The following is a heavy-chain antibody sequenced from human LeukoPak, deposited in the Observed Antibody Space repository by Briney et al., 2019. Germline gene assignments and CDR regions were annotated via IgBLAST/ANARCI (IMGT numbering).Heavy chain of an antibody. CDR2: IYYSGST. V-gene: IGHV4-59*01. J-gene: IGHJ4*02. D-gene: IGHD3-22*01. Sequence: PSETLSLTCTVSGGSISSYYWGWIRQPPGKGLEWIGYIYYSGSTNYNPSLKSRVTISVDTSKNQFSLKLSSVTAADTAVYYCARVPYYYDSSGYFHFDYWGQGTLVTVSS. CDR3: ARVPYYYDSSGYFHFDY. CDR1: GGSISSYY.